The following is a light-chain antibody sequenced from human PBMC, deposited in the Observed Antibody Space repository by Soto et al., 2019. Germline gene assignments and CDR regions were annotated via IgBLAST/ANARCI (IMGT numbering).Light chain of an antibody. CDR1: QSVSSSF. CDR3: QQYGSSLRA. J-gene: IGKJ1*01. CDR2: GAS. V-gene: IGKV3-20*01. Sequence: EIVLTQSPGTLSLSPGERATLSCRASQSVSSSFLAWYQQKPGQAPRLLIYGASSRATGIPDRFSGSGSGTAFPLTISRLEPEDLAVYYCQQYGSSLRAFGQGTKVEIK.